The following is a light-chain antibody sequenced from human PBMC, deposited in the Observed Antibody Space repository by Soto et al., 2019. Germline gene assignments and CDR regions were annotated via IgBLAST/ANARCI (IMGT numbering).Light chain of an antibody. Sequence: EIIMTQSPATLSVSPGEGATLSCRASQGIGDTLAWYQHKPGQTPRLLIYDTSTRATGVPARFSGSRSGTEFALTINSLQSEDLAVYYCQRYNNWPLTFGGGTKVENK. V-gene: IGKV3-15*01. CDR2: DTS. CDR3: QRYNNWPLT. J-gene: IGKJ4*01. CDR1: QGIGDT.